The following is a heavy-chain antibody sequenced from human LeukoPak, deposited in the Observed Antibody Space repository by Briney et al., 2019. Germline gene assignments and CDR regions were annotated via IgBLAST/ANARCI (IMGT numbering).Heavy chain of an antibody. CDR3: ARDIKWLGRYYYHGLDV. V-gene: IGHV3-30*04. D-gene: IGHD6-19*01. J-gene: IGHJ6*02. CDR2: IPYDGTNE. Sequence: GGSLRLSCAGSGFSFSSYTMHWVRQAPGKGLEWVAIIPYDGTNEYYADSVKGRFTISRDNSKNTLYLQVNSLRAEDTAVYYCARDIKWLGRYYYHGLDVWGQGTTVTVSS. CDR1: GFSFSSYT.